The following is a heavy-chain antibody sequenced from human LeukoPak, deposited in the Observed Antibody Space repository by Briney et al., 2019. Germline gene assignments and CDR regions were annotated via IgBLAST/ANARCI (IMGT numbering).Heavy chain of an antibody. CDR3: ARRRDADY. CDR2: ISGSGGST. CDR1: GFTLSSYA. D-gene: IGHD5-24*01. Sequence: PGGSLRLSCAASGFTLSSYAMGWVRQAPGKGLEWVSGISGSGGSTYYADSVKGRFTISRDNSKNTLYLQMNSLRAEDTAVYYCARRRDADYWGQGTLVTVSS. J-gene: IGHJ4*02. V-gene: IGHV3-23*01.